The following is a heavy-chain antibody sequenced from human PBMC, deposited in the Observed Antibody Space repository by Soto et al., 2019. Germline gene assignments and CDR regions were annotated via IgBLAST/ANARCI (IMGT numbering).Heavy chain of an antibody. CDR2: MNPNSGNT. D-gene: IGHD3-3*01. V-gene: IGHV1-8*01. J-gene: IGHJ6*02. Sequence: QVQLVQSGAEVKKPGASVKVSCKASGYTFTSYDINWVRQATGQGLEWMGWMNPNSGNTGYAQKFQGRVTMTRNTSMSTAYMELSSLRYEDTAVYYCARLYDFGSGKPSDGMDVWGQGTTVTVSS. CDR3: ARLYDFGSGKPSDGMDV. CDR1: GYTFTSYD.